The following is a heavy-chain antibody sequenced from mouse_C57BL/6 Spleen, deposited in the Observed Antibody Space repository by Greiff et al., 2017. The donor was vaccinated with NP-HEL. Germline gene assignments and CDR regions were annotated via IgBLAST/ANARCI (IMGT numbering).Heavy chain of an antibody. J-gene: IGHJ4*01. Sequence: QVQLKQPGAELVKPGASVKLSCKASGYTFTSYWMHWVKQRPGQGLEWIGMIHPNSGSTNYNEKFKSKATLTVDKSSSTAYMQLSSLTSEDSAVYYFASPYDGNAMDYWGQGTSGTVSS. CDR3: ASPYDGNAMDY. CDR1: GYTFTSYW. V-gene: IGHV1-64*01. CDR2: IHPNSGST. D-gene: IGHD2-10*02.